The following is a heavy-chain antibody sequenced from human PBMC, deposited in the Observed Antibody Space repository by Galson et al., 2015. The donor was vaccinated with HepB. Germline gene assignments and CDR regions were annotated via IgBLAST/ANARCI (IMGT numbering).Heavy chain of an antibody. Sequence: SLRLSCAASGFTVSSNYMSWVRQVPGKGLEWVSAISGSGGSTYYADSVKGRFTISRDNSKNTLYLQMNSLRAEDTAVYYCAKVGLPWYFDLWGRGTLVTVAS. CDR3: AKVGLPWYFDL. CDR1: GFTVSSNY. V-gene: IGHV3-23*01. D-gene: IGHD3-16*01. CDR2: ISGSGGST. J-gene: IGHJ2*01.